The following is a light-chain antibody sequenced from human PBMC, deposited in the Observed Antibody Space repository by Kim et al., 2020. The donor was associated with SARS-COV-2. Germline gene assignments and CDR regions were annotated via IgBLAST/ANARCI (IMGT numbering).Light chain of an antibody. CDR2: AVS. CDR1: RSISTS. J-gene: IGKJ2*01. V-gene: IGKV1-39*01. CDR3: QQTYSVPNT. Sequence: DIQMTQSPSSLSASVGDRVTITCRASRSISTSLHWYQHIPGKAPKFLIYAVSSLQSGVPSRFSGIGSGTDFTLTINSLQPEDFATYYCQQTYSVPNTFGQGTKLEI.